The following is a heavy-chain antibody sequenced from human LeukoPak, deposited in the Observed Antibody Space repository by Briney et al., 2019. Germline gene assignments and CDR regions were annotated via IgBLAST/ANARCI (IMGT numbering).Heavy chain of an antibody. J-gene: IGHJ4*02. D-gene: IGHD5-18*01. V-gene: IGHV4-34*01. Sequence: PSETLSLICTVSGGSISSGGYYWSWIRQPPGKGLEWIGEINHSGSTNYNPSLKSRVTISVDTSKNQFSLKLSSVTAADTAVYYCVRLTRPDTAMDNTGESDYWGQGTLVTVSS. CDR1: GGSISSGGYY. CDR2: INHSGST. CDR3: VRLTRPDTAMDNTGESDY.